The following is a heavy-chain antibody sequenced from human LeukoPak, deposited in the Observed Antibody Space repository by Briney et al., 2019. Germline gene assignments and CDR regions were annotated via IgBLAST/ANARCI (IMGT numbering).Heavy chain of an antibody. CDR1: GGTFSSYA. Sequence: SVKVSCKASGGTFSSYAISWVRQAPGQGLEWMGGIIPIFGTANYAQKFQGRVTITTDESTSTAYMELSSLRSEDTAVYYCASAVRGVIITSYYMDVWGKGTTVTISS. CDR3: ASAVRGVIITSYYMDV. CDR2: IIPIFGTA. D-gene: IGHD3-10*01. V-gene: IGHV1-69*05. J-gene: IGHJ6*03.